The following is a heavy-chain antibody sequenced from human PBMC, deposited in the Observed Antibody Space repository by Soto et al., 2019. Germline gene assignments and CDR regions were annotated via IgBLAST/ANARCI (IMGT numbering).Heavy chain of an antibody. Sequence: GSLRLSCAASGFTFDDYAMHWVRQAPGKGLEWVSLISWDGGSTYYADSVKGRFTISRDNSKNSLYLQMNSLRAEDTALYYCAKAGDSSGWTYFDYWGQGTLVTVSS. CDR2: ISWDGGST. V-gene: IGHV3-43D*04. CDR3: AKAGDSSGWTYFDY. J-gene: IGHJ4*02. CDR1: GFTFDDYA. D-gene: IGHD6-19*01.